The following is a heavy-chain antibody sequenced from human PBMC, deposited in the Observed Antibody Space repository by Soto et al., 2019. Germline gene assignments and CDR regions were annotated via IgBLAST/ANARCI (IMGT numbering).Heavy chain of an antibody. Sequence: SLRLSCGVSGFNFLSYGMDLVRQAPGKGLEWVAVILYYGNNKYYADSVKGRFTISRGNSKNTLYLQMNSLRAEDTAVYYCARPQPGTSSPYYGMEVWGQGTTVTV. CDR2: ILYYGNNK. CDR1: GFNFLSYG. J-gene: IGHJ6*02. D-gene: IGHD6-13*01. CDR3: ARPQPGTSSPYYGMEV. V-gene: IGHV3-33*01.